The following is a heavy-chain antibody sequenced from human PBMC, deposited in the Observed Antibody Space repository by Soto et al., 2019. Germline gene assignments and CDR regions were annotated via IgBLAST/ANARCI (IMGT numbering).Heavy chain of an antibody. CDR1: GYTFTTYW. J-gene: IGHJ4*02. CDR3: YRRAGVMVPFDY. V-gene: IGHV5-51*01. CDR2: IYPSDSDT. D-gene: IGHD3-16*01. Sequence: GESLKISCKTSGYTFTTYWVGWVRQRPGEGLEWMGIIYPSDSDTRYSPSFQGHVMFSVDKSLETAYLEWSSLKTSDTAVYFCYRRAGVMVPFDYWGQGTQVTVSS.